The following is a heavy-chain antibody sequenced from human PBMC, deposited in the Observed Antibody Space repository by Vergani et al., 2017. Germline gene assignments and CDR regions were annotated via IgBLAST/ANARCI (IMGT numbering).Heavy chain of an antibody. D-gene: IGHD3-10*01. CDR3: AHRAHGPGRGSRKRYFDY. V-gene: IGHV2-5*02. CDR1: GFSLSTSGVG. Sequence: QITLKESGPTLVKPTQTLTLTCTFSGFSLSTSGVGVGWIRQPPGKALEWLALIYWDDDKRYSPSLKSRLTITKDTSKNQVVLTMTNMDPVDTATYYCAHRAHGPGRGSRKRYFDYWGQGTLVTVSS. CDR2: IYWDDDK. J-gene: IGHJ4*02.